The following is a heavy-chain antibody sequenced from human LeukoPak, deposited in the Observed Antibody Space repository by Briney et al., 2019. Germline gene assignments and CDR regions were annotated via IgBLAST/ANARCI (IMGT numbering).Heavy chain of an antibody. D-gene: IGHD5-24*01. J-gene: IGHJ5*02. Sequence: GGSLRLSCAASGFTFSTFAMTWVRQAPGKGLEWVSGVVGGGTTYYADSVKGRFTLSKDNSKKTVYPQMNSLRVEDTAIYYCAKDLHYNDGRWEFDPWGQGTLVTVSS. CDR3: AKDLHYNDGRWEFDP. V-gene: IGHV3-23*01. CDR2: VVGGGTT. CDR1: GFTFSTFA.